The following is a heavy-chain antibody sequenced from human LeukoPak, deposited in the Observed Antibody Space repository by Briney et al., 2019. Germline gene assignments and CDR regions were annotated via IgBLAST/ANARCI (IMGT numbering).Heavy chain of an antibody. J-gene: IGHJ3*02. CDR1: GFTFSHAW. Sequence: GGSLRLSCATSGFTFSHAWMSWVRQAPGKGLEWVGRIKSKTDGGTTENAAPVKGRFTISRDDSKNTLYLQMNSLKTEDTAVYYCTTLFQQYYYDSGGYYRERLGIWGQGTMVTVSS. V-gene: IGHV3-15*01. CDR2: IKSKTDGGTT. CDR3: TTLFQQYYYDSGGYYRERLGI. D-gene: IGHD3-22*01.